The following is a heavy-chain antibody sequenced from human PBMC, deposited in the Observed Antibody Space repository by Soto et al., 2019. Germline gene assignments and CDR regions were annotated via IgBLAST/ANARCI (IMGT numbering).Heavy chain of an antibody. Sequence: QVQLVESGGGVVQPGRSLRLSCAASGFTFSSYGMHWVRQAPGKGLEWVAVIWYDGSNKYYADSVKGRFTISRDNSKNTLYLEMNSRRAEDTAVYYCARDHPAAGMDYWGQGTLVTGSS. CDR3: ARDHPAAGMDY. CDR2: IWYDGSNK. V-gene: IGHV3-33*01. J-gene: IGHJ4*02. D-gene: IGHD6-13*01. CDR1: GFTFSSYG.